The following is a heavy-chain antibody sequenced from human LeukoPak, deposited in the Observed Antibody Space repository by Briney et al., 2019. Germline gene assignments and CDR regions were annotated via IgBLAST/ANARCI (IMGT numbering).Heavy chain of an antibody. CDR1: GGSISGYY. CDR2: INHSGST. CDR3: ARVQIQKSSSSRHYFDY. V-gene: IGHV4-34*01. J-gene: IGHJ4*02. Sequence: SETLSLTCTVSGGSISGYYWSWIRQPPGKGLEWIGEINHSGSTNYNPSLKSRVTISVDTSKNQFSLKLSSVTAADTVVYYCARVQIQKSSSSRHYFDYWGQGTLVTVSS. D-gene: IGHD6-13*01.